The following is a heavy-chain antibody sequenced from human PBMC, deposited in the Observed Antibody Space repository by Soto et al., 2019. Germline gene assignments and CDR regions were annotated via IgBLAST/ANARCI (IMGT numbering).Heavy chain of an antibody. CDR2: IYPGDSDT. V-gene: IGHV5-51*01. Sequence: GESLKISCKGSGYSFTSYWIGWVRQMPGKGLEWMGIIYPGDSDTRYSPSFQGQVTISADKSISTAYLQWSSLKASDTAMYYCARLGPLWAVYHWFDPWGQGTLVTVS. CDR1: GYSFTSYW. CDR3: ARLGPLWAVYHWFDP. J-gene: IGHJ5*02. D-gene: IGHD2-2*02.